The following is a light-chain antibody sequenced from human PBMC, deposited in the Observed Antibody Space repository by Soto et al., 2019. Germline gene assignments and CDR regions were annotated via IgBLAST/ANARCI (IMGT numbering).Light chain of an antibody. CDR2: GAS. CDR1: QSVSSSY. CDR3: QQYGSSPPYT. J-gene: IGKJ2*01. Sequence: EIVLTQSPGTLSLSPGERATLSCRASQSVSSSYLAWYQQKPGQAPRLLIYGASSRATGIPDRFSGSGSGTDFTLTISRLEPEDSAVDYCQQYGSSPPYTFGQGTKVEIK. V-gene: IGKV3-20*01.